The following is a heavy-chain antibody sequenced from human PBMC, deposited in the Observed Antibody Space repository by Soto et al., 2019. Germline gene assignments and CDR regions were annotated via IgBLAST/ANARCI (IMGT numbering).Heavy chain of an antibody. J-gene: IGHJ4*02. Sequence: SVKVSCKASGGTFSSYAINWVRQAPGQGLEWMGGIIPIFGTANYAQKFQGRVTITAHESTSTAYMELSSLRSEDTAVYYCARPVEMATISRSYLFYWGQGTLVTVSS. V-gene: IGHV1-69*13. D-gene: IGHD5-12*01. CDR2: IIPIFGTA. CDR3: ARPVEMATISRSYLFY. CDR1: GGTFSSYA.